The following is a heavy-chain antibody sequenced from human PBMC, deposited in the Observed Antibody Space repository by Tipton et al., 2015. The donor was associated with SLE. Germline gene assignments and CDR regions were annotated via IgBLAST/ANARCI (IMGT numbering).Heavy chain of an antibody. CDR2: IYYSGST. D-gene: IGHD3-16*01. CDR3: ARWGVQGGMDV. V-gene: IGHV4-39*07. Sequence: TLSLTCTVSGGSISSYYLGWVRQPPGKGLEWIGSIYYSGSTYYSPSLKSRVTISVDTSKNQFSLNLYSVTAADTAVYYCARWGVQGGMDVWGQGTRVTVSS. J-gene: IGHJ6*02. CDR1: GGSISSYY.